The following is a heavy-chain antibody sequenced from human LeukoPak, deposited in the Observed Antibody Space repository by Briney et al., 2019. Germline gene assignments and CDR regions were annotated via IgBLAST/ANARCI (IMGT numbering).Heavy chain of an antibody. CDR2: ISSSGNTI. Sequence: SGGSLRLSCAASEFTFTSYELNWVRQAPGKGLEWVSYISSSGNTISYADSVKGRFTITRDNSKNMVYLQMNSLRAEDTAVYYCARDLLYSGSYSWYFDLWGRGTPVTVSS. J-gene: IGHJ2*01. D-gene: IGHD1-26*01. V-gene: IGHV3-48*03. CDR1: EFTFTSYE. CDR3: ARDLLYSGSYSWYFDL.